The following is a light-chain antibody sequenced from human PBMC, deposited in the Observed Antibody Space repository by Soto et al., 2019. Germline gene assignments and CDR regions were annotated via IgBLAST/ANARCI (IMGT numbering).Light chain of an antibody. CDR2: AAS. CDR3: LQDYNFPWT. Sequence: IQMTQSPSPLSASVGDRVTITCRATQNIRTYLNWYQQKPGKAPKLLIYAASTLQTGVPSRFNGSGSGTDFTLTISSLQPEDFATYYCLQDYNFPWTFGQGTRWIS. J-gene: IGKJ1*01. V-gene: IGKV1-6*01. CDR1: QNIRTY.